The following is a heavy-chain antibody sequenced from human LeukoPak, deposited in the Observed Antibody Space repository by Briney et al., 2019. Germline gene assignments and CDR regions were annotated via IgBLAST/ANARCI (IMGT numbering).Heavy chain of an antibody. V-gene: IGHV4-59*01. J-gene: IGHJ4*02. Sequence: SQTLSLTCTVSGGSISSFYGIWIRQPPGKGLEWIGYIYYSGSTNYNPSLKSRVPISVGTSKNQFALKLSSVTAADTAVYYCASRSSIWSGYQDTLYYFDSWGQGTLVTVSS. D-gene: IGHD3-3*01. CDR3: ASRSSIWSGYQDTLYYFDS. CDR1: GGSISSFY. CDR2: IYYSGST.